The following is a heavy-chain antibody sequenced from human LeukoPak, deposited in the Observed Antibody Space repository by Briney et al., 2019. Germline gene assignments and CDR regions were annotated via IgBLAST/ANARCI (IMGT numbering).Heavy chain of an antibody. V-gene: IGHV4-34*01. CDR2: INHSGST. D-gene: IGHD2-15*01. CDR1: GGSFSGYY. Sequence: PSETLSLTCDVYGGSFSGYYWSWIRQPPGKGLEWIGEINHSGSTNYNPSLKSRVTISVDTSKNQFSLKLSSVTAADTAVYYCARGPRRYCSGGSCYSGFNAFDIWGQGTMVTVSS. CDR3: ARGPRRYCSGGSCYSGFNAFDI. J-gene: IGHJ3*02.